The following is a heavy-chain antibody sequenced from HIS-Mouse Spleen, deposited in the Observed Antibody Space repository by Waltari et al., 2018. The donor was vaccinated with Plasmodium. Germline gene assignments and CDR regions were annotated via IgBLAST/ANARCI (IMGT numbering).Heavy chain of an antibody. J-gene: IGHJ4*02. Sequence: QVQLQESGPGLVKPSQTLSLTCTVSGGSISSGGYCWSWIRQHTGKGLEWIVYIYYSGSTYSHPSLKSRVTISVDTSKNQFSLKLSSVTAADTAVYYCARSIAATVTFYFDYWGQGTLVTVSS. CDR1: GGSISSGGYC. D-gene: IGHD6-13*01. V-gene: IGHV4-31*03. CDR2: IYYSGST. CDR3: ARSIAATVTFYFDY.